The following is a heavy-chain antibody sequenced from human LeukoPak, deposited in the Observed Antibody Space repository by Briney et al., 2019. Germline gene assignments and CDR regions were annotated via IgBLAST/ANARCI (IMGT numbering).Heavy chain of an antibody. J-gene: IGHJ6*03. D-gene: IGHD2-2*01. V-gene: IGHV1-69*05. CDR3: ARGPAAATGSYYYYYMDV. CDR2: IIPIFRTT. CDR1: GGTFNSYT. Sequence: SVKVSCKASGGTFNSYTTNWVRQAPGQGLEWMGRIIPIFRTTNYAQKFQARVTITTDESTSTAYMELRSLISEDTAVYYCARGPAAATGSYYYYYMDVWGKGTTVTVSS.